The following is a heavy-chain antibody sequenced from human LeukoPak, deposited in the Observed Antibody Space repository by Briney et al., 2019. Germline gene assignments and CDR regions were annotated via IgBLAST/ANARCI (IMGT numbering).Heavy chain of an antibody. D-gene: IGHD6-13*01. CDR1: GGSISSYY. V-gene: IGHV4-59*12. J-gene: IGHJ4*02. CDR2: IYYSGST. Sequence: SETLSLTCTVSGGSISSYYWSWIRQPPGKGLEWSGYIYYSGSTNYNPSLKSRVTISVDTSKNQFSLKLSSVTAADTAVYYCARARVAQQLGGYFDYWGQGTLVTVSS. CDR3: ARARVAQQLGGYFDY.